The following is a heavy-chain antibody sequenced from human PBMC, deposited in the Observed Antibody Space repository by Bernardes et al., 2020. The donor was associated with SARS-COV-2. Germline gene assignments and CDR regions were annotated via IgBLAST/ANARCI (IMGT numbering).Heavy chain of an antibody. CDR3: AKANSGSGSDFDY. V-gene: IGHV3-23*01. Sequence: GGSLRLSCAASGFTFGSYAMTWVRQAPGKGLEWVSGISGSGGSTNYADSVKGRVTISRDNSKNTLYLQMNSLRAEDTALYYCAKANSGSGSDFDYWGQGTTVTVSS. J-gene: IGHJ4*03. D-gene: IGHD3-22*01. CDR1: GFTFGSYA. CDR2: ISGSGGST.